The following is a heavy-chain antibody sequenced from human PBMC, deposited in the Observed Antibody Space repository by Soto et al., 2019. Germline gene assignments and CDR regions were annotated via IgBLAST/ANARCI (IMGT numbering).Heavy chain of an antibody. CDR3: ARGDCGYATCNNWILNWLDP. J-gene: IGHJ5*02. D-gene: IGHD3-16*01. CDR1: GVTLSDYP. V-gene: IGHV1-69*01. CDR2: LLPIFGTT. Sequence: QVQLVQSGAEVKKPGSSVKVSCKASGVTLSDYPINWVRQAPGHGLEWMGGLLPIFGTTIYAQKFQGRLTITADESTNTAYMELRDLRPENTAIFYCARGDCGYATCNNWILNWLDPWGQGTLVTVSS.